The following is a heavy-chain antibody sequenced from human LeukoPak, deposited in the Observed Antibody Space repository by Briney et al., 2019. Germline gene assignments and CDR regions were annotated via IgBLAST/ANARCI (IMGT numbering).Heavy chain of an antibody. CDR2: IIPILGIA. CDR1: GGTFSSYT. J-gene: IGHJ6*03. CDR3: ARDGDGPTLGEYQLLSPNYYYYYMDV. Sequence: SVKVPCKASGGTFSSYTISWVRQAPGQGLEWMGRIIPILGIANYAQKFQGRVTITADKSTSTAYMELSSLRSEDTAVYYCARDGDGPTLGEYQLLSPNYYYYYMDVWGKGTTVTVSS. D-gene: IGHD2-2*01. V-gene: IGHV1-69*04.